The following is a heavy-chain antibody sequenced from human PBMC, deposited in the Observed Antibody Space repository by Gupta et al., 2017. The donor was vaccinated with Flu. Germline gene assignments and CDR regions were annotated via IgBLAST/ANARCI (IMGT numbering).Heavy chain of an antibody. CDR2: ITSGGST. J-gene: IGHJ4*02. V-gene: IGHV3-23*01. Sequence: EVQLLESGGGLVQPGGSLRLSCEASGFTFSSYAMSWVRQAPGKGLQWVSGITSGGSTYYADSLKGRFTISRDNSKNTLYLQMNSLRAKDTAVYYCAKDVRGAAAGGGHYFDYWGQGTLVTVSS. D-gene: IGHD6-13*01. CDR1: GFTFSSYA. CDR3: AKDVRGAAAGGGHYFDY.